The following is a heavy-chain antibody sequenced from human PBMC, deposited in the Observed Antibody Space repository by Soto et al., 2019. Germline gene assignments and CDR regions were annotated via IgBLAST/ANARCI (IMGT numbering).Heavy chain of an antibody. CDR3: ARDPSPDFWSGYYDY. V-gene: IGHV1-2*02. J-gene: IGHJ4*02. CDR2: INPNNGGT. Sequence: HLVQSGAGVKQPGASVKVSCKASGYTFKDYFLHWVRQAPGQGLEWMGWINPNNGGTDYAQKFQGRVTMTRDTSISTAYMEVSGLRSGDAAVYYCARDPSPDFWSGYYDYWGQGTLITVSS. CDR1: GYTFKDYF. D-gene: IGHD3-3*01.